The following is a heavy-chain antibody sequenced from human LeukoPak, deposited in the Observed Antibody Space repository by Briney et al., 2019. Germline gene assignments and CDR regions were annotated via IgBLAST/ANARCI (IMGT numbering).Heavy chain of an antibody. CDR1: GGSISSGGYY. Sequence: SETLSLTCTVSGGSISSGGYYWSWIRQHPGKGLEWIGYIYYSGSTYYNPSLKSRVTISVDTSKNQFSLKLSSVTAADTAVYYCARAPYYYDSSGYWETAFDYWGQGTLVTVSS. J-gene: IGHJ4*02. CDR3: ARAPYYYDSSGYWETAFDY. V-gene: IGHV4-31*03. CDR2: IYYSGST. D-gene: IGHD3-22*01.